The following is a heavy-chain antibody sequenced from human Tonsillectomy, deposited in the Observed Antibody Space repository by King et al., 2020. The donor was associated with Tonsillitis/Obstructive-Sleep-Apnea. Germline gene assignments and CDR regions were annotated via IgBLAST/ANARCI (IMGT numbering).Heavy chain of an antibody. Sequence: VQLVESGGGLVKPGGSLRLSCAASGFTFSNAWMSWVRQAPGKGLEWVGRIKSKTDGGTTDYAAPVKGRFTISRDDSKNTLYLQMNSLKTEDTAVYYCTTVSAHYGHTSHAFDIWGQGTMVTVSS. V-gene: IGHV3-15*01. D-gene: IGHD3-16*01. J-gene: IGHJ3*02. CDR3: TTVSAHYGHTSHAFDI. CDR1: GFTFSNAW. CDR2: IKSKTDGGTT.